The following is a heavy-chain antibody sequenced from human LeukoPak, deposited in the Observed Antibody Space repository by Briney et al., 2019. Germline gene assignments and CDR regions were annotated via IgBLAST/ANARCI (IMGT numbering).Heavy chain of an antibody. V-gene: IGHV3-48*03. J-gene: IGHJ4*02. CDR2: ISSSGSTI. CDR3: ASKGTYGSGNFFDY. D-gene: IGHD3-10*01. Sequence: GGSLRLSCAASGFTFSSYEMNWVRQAPGKGLEWVSYISSSGSTIYYADSVKGRFTISRDNAKNSLYLQMNSLRAEDTAVYYCASKGTYGSGNFFDYWGQGTLVTVSS. CDR1: GFTFSSYE.